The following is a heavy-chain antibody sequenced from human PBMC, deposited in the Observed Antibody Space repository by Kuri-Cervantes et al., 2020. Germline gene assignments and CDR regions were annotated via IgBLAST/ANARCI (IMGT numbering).Heavy chain of an antibody. D-gene: IGHD6-19*01. J-gene: IGHJ4*02. Sequence: GGSLRLSCTGSGYTFANYWIGWVRQMPGKGLEWMGIIYPGDSDTRYSPSFRGQVTISDDKSISTAYLQWNSLKVSDTAMYYCARVLAVAGTIVGWDFWGQGTLVTVSS. CDR3: ARVLAVAGTIVGWDF. V-gene: IGHV5-51*01. CDR1: GYTFANYW. CDR2: IYPGDSDT.